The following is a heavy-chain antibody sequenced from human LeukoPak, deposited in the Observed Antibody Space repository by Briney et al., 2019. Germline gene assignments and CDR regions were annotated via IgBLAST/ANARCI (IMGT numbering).Heavy chain of an antibody. CDR1: GFTFDDYA. CDR2: ISWNSGSI. CDR3: AKDRSEDSSGSAIDH. Sequence: GGSLRLSCAASGFTFDDYAMHWVRQAPVKGLEWVSGISWNSGSIGYADSVKGRFTISRDNAKNSLYLQMNSLRAEDTALYYCAKDRSEDSSGSAIDHWGQGTLVTVSS. D-gene: IGHD3-22*01. V-gene: IGHV3-9*01. J-gene: IGHJ4*02.